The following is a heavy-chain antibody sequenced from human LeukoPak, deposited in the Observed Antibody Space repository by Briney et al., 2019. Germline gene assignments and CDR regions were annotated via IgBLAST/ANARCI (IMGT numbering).Heavy chain of an antibody. J-gene: IGHJ6*02. Sequence: SETLSLTCTVSGGSISSYYWSWIRQPAGKGLEWIGRIYTSGSTNYNPSLKSRVTMSVDTSKNQFSLKPSSVTAADTAVYYCAREWGYSYGTNYYYYGMDVWGQGTTVTVSS. V-gene: IGHV4-4*07. D-gene: IGHD5-18*01. CDR2: IYTSGST. CDR1: GGSISSYY. CDR3: AREWGYSYGTNYYYYGMDV.